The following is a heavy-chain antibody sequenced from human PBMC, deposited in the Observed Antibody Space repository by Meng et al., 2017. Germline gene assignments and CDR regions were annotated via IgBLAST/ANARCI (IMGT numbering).Heavy chain of an antibody. CDR3: ARDLRGASDY. V-gene: IGHV3-30*04. D-gene: IGHD1-26*01. CDR1: GFTFSSYA. Sequence: LRRVASGGGGVQPGRSLRLSCAASGFTFSSYAMHWVRQAPGKGLEWVAVISYDGSNKYYADSVKGRFTISRDNSKNTLYLQMNSLRAEDTAVYYCARDLRGASDYWGQGTLVTVSS. CDR2: ISYDGSNK. J-gene: IGHJ4*02.